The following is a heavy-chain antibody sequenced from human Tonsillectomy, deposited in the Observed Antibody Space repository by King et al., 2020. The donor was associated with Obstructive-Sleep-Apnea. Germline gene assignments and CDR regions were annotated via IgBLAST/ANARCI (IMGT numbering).Heavy chain of an antibody. CDR3: AREGPFIVGATGGY. Sequence: VQLQESGPGLVKPSETLSLTCTVSGYSISSGYYWGWIRQPPGKGLKWIGSIYHSGSTYYNPSLKSRVTISVDTSKNQFSLKLSSVTAADTAVYYCAREGPFIVGATGGYWGQGTLVTVSS. CDR1: GYSISSGYY. CDR2: IYHSGST. V-gene: IGHV4-38-2*02. J-gene: IGHJ4*02. D-gene: IGHD1-26*01.